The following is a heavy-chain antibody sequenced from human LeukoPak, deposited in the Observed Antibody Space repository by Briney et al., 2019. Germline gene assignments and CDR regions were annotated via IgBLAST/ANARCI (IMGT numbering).Heavy chain of an antibody. D-gene: IGHD6-13*01. V-gene: IGHV4-4*07. Sequence: SETLSLTCTVSGGSISSYYWSWIRQPAGKGLEWIGRIYTSGSTNYNPSLKSRVTISVDTSKHQFSLKLSSVTAADTTVYYCARGGPDPGIAAAGTTFDYWGQGTLVTVSS. CDR2: IYTSGST. J-gene: IGHJ4*02. CDR3: ARGGPDPGIAAAGTTFDY. CDR1: GGSISSYY.